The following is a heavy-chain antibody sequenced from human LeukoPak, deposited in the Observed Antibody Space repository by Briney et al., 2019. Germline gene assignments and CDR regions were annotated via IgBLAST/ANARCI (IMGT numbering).Heavy chain of an antibody. CDR3: ARDRGYGDYVGAFDI. CDR2: ISSSSSTI. D-gene: IGHD4-17*01. V-gene: IGHV3-48*02. CDR1: GFTFSSYS. Sequence: PGGSLRLSCAASGFTFSSYSMNWVRQAPGKGLEWVSHISSSSSTIYYADSVKGRFTISRDNAKNSLYLQMSSLRDEDTAVYYRARDRGYGDYVGAFDIWGQGTMVTVSS. J-gene: IGHJ3*02.